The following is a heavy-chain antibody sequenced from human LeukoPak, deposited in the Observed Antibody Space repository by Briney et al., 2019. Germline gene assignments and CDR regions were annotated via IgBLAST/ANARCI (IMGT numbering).Heavy chain of an antibody. CDR2: INAGNGNT. D-gene: IGHD3-9*01. J-gene: IGHJ4*02. Sequence: ASAKVSCKASGYTFTSYAMHWVRQAPGQRLEWMGWINAGNGNTKYSQKFQGRVTITRDTSASTAYMELSSLRSEDTAVYYCARDSGRYFDWLRPYYFDYWGQGTLVTVSS. V-gene: IGHV1-3*01. CDR1: GYTFTSYA. CDR3: ARDSGRYFDWLRPYYFDY.